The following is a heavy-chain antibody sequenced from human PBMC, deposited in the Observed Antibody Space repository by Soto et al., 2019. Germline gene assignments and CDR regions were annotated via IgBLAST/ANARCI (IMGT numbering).Heavy chain of an antibody. CDR1: GFTFSSYA. CDR3: AKDLPISYNWNYIGVMDV. CDR2: ISGSGGST. J-gene: IGHJ6*03. D-gene: IGHD1-7*01. Sequence: GGSLRLSCAASGFTFSSYAMSWVRQAPGKGLEWVSAISGSGGSTYYADSVKGRFTISRDNSKNTLYLQMNSLRAEDTAVYYCAKDLPISYNWNYIGVMDVWGKGTTVTVSS. V-gene: IGHV3-23*01.